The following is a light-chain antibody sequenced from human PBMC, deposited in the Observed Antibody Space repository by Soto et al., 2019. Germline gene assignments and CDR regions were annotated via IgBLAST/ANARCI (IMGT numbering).Light chain of an antibody. CDR3: MQRKEFPPYT. Sequence: EIVMTQTPLSLPVTPGEPASISCRSSQSLLDSDDGNIYLDWYLQKPGQSPQLLIYMLSHRASGVPDRLSGSGSGTDFTLKISSVETEDVGVYYCMQRKEFPPYTFGQGTKLEI. CDR2: MLS. V-gene: IGKV2-40*01. J-gene: IGKJ2*01. CDR1: QSLLDSDDGNIY.